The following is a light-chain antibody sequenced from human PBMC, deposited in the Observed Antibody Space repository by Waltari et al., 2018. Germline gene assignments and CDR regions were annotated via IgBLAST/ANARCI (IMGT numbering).Light chain of an antibody. J-gene: IGLJ3*02. V-gene: IGLV2-14*01. Sequence: QSALTQPASVSGSPGQSITISCTGTSNDVGFYNYVSWYQQHPGKPPKLMVYAVSYRPSGISNRFSGSKSGNTASLTISGLQADDEADYYCSSYTRINTLMFGGGTKVTVL. CDR3: SSYTRINTLM. CDR2: AVS. CDR1: SNDVGFYNY.